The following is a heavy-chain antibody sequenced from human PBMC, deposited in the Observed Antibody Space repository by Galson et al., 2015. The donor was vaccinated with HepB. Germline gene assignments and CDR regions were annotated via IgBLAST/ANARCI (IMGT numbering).Heavy chain of an antibody. CDR2: ISATSRNI. J-gene: IGHJ6*02. CDR1: GFTFSSHF. CDR3: ARVYDGDDAGEDYGLDV. V-gene: IGHV3-21*01. D-gene: IGHD4-17*01. Sequence: SLRLSCAGSGFTFSSHFMNWVRQAPGQGLEWVAYISATSRNIYYADAVKGRFSISRDNGKNSLYLQMNSLRAEDTAVYYCARVYDGDDAGEDYGLDVWGQGTTVTVSS.